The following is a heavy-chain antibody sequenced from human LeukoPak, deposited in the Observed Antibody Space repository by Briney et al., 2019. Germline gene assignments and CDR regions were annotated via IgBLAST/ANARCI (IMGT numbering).Heavy chain of an antibody. D-gene: IGHD5-18*01. Sequence: GASVQVSCKASGYTFTSYAMHWVRQAPGQRLEWMGWINAGNGNTKYSQKFQGRVTITRDTSASTAYMELSSLRSEDTAVYYCARVTHSYGNGNPYDYWGQGTLVTVSS. CDR3: ARVTHSYGNGNPYDY. CDR1: GYTFTSYA. V-gene: IGHV1-3*01. J-gene: IGHJ4*02. CDR2: INAGNGNT.